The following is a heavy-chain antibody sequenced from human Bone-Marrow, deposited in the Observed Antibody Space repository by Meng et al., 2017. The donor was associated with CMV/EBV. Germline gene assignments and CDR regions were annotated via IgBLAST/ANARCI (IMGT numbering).Heavy chain of an antibody. CDR1: GGSFSNYY. D-gene: IGHD3-3*01. CDR3: ARSPFWSGYHYYFDY. Sequence: SETLSLTCAVYGGSFSNYYWSWIRQPPGKGLEWIGEINHSGSTNYNPSLKSRVTISVDTSKNQFSLKLSSVTAADTAVYYCARSPFWSGYHYYFDYWGQGTLVTFSS. V-gene: IGHV4-34*01. J-gene: IGHJ4*02. CDR2: INHSGST.